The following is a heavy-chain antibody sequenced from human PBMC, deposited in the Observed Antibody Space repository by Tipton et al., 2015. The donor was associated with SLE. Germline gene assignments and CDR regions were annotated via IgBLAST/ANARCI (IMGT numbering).Heavy chain of an antibody. CDR1: GGSISSYY. CDR2: IYYSGST. V-gene: IGHV4-39*07. CDR3: ARELRFLEWSLYYYYYGMDV. D-gene: IGHD3-3*01. Sequence: TLSLTCTVSGGSISSYYWGWIRQPPGKGLEWIGSIYYSGSTYYNPSLKSRVTISVDTSKNQFSLKLSSVTAADTAVYYCARELRFLEWSLYYYYYGMDVWGQGTTVTVSS. J-gene: IGHJ6*02.